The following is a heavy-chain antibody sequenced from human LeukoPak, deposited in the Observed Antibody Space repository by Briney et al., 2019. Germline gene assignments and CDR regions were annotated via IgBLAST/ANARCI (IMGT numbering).Heavy chain of an antibody. D-gene: IGHD6-6*01. CDR1: GFTVSSNY. V-gene: IGHV3-53*01. Sequence: GGSLRLSCAASGFTVSSNYMSWVRQAPGKGLEWVSVIYSGGSTYYADSVKGRFTISRDNSKNTLYLQMNSLRAEDTAVYYCARDWAWDSSVYAFDIWGQGTMVTVSS. J-gene: IGHJ3*02. CDR3: ARDWAWDSSVYAFDI. CDR2: IYSGGST.